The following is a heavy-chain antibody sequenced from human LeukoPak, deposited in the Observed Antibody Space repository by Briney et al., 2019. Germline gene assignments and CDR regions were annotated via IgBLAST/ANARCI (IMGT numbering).Heavy chain of an antibody. V-gene: IGHV4-38-2*02. CDR2: IYHSGST. D-gene: IGHD3-22*01. Sequence: KPSETLSLTCTVSGYSISSGYYWGWIRQPPGKGLEWIGSIYHSGSTYYNPSLKSRVTISVDTSKNQFSLKLSSVTAADTAVYYCARGHPPNRNDYYDSSGYYPHDAFDIWGQGTMVTVSS. J-gene: IGHJ3*02. CDR1: GYSISSGYY. CDR3: ARGHPPNRNDYYDSSGYYPHDAFDI.